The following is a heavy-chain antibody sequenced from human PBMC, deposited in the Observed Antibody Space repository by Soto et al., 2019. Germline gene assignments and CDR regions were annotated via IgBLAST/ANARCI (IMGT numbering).Heavy chain of an antibody. CDR3: ARDGAVAGKRYFYGMDV. J-gene: IGHJ6*02. Sequence: EVQLVESGGGLVQPGASLRVSCAASGFTLSNYAMSWVRQAPGKGLEWLSYISSSGSVIYYADSVKGRFTVSRDYAKNSLFLQMNSLSDEDTAVYYCARDGAVAGKRYFYGMDVWGQGTTVTVSS. CDR2: ISSSGSVI. CDR1: GFTLSNYA. D-gene: IGHD6-19*01. V-gene: IGHV3-48*02.